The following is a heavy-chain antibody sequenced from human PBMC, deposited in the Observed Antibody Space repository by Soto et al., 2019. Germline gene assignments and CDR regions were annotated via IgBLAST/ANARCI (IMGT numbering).Heavy chain of an antibody. CDR3: ARVRSGGDFDY. CDR1: GFTFSSYS. J-gene: IGHJ4*02. Sequence: EVQLVESGGALVQPGGSLRLSCVVSGFTFSSYSMNWVRQAPGKGLEWVSYITSSSKTMYYADSVKGRFTISRDNAKSSLYLQINSLRDEDTAVYYCARVRSGGDFDYWGQGTLVTVSS. CDR2: ITSSSKTM. D-gene: IGHD3-3*01. V-gene: IGHV3-48*02.